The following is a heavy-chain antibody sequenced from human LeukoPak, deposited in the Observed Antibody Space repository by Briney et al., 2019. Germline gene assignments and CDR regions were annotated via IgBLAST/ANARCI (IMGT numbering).Heavy chain of an antibody. CDR2: ISGDGYST. J-gene: IGHJ4*02. D-gene: IGHD6-6*01. Sequence: GGSLRLSCAASGFTFKSYSMIWVRQAPGKGLEWVSGISGDGYSTYYPDSMKGRFTTSRDNSKNTLYLQMNSLRVEDTAVYYCAKDFAARRSPDYWGQGTLVTVSS. V-gene: IGHV3-23*01. CDR3: AKDFAARRSPDY. CDR1: GFTFKSYS.